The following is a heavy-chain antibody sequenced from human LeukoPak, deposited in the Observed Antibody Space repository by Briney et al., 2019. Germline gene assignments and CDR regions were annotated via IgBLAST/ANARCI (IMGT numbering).Heavy chain of an antibody. CDR1: GYTFTGYY. CDR2: INPNSGGT. D-gene: IGHD3-3*01. Sequence: GASVKVSCKXSGYTFTGYYMHWVRQAPGQGLEWMGWINPNSGGTNYAQKFQGRVTMTRDTSISTAYMELSRLRSDDTAVYYCARRITIFGVVILDAFDIWGQGTMVTVSS. J-gene: IGHJ3*02. V-gene: IGHV1-2*02. CDR3: ARRITIFGVVILDAFDI.